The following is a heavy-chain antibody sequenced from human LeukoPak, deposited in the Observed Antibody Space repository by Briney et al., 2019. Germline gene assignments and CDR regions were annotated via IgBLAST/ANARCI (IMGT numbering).Heavy chain of an antibody. CDR1: GFTFSSYW. J-gene: IGHJ6*03. CDR2: IKQDGSEK. V-gene: IGHV3-7*04. Sequence: GGSLRLSCAASGFTFSSYWMSWVRQAPGKGLEWVANIKQDGSEKYYVDSVKGRFTTSRDNAKNSLYLQMNSLRAEDTAVYYCARVSSSGYMDVWGKGTTVTVSS. CDR3: ARVSSSGYMDV. D-gene: IGHD6-6*01.